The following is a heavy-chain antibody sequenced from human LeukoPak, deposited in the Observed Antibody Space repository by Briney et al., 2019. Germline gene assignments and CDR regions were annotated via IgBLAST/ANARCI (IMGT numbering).Heavy chain of an antibody. V-gene: IGHV1-18*01. CDR3: ARGIVVVPAAHYYYYYMDV. D-gene: IGHD2-2*01. CDR1: GYTFTSYG. J-gene: IGHJ6*03. CDR2: ISAYNGNT. Sequence: EASVKVSCKASGYTFTSYGISWVRQAPGQGLEWMGWISAYNGNTNYAQKLQGRVTMTTDTSTSTAYMELRSLRSDDTAVYYCARGIVVVPAAHYYYYYMDVWGKGTTVTVSS.